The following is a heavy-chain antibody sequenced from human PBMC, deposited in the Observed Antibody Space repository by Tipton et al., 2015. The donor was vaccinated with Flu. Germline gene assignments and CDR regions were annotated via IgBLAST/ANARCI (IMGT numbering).Heavy chain of an antibody. CDR2: IFYSGST. V-gene: IGHV4-59*08. J-gene: IGHJ4*02. D-gene: IGHD6-13*01. CDR1: GGSISSYY. CDR3: ARQGGYSSPPNN. Sequence: TLSLTCTVSGGSISSYYWGWIRQPPGKGLEWIGYIFYSGSTNYNPSLKSRVTISVDTSKNQFSLKLSSVTAADTAVYYCARQGGYSSPPNNWGPGTLVTVSS.